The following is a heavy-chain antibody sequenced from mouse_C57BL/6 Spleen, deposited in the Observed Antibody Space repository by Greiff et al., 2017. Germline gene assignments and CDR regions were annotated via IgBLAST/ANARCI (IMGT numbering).Heavy chain of an antibody. CDR2: IDPSDSET. J-gene: IGHJ1*03. CDR3: ARGGKGWYFDV. CDR1: GYTFTSYW. Sequence: QVQLQQPGAELVRPGSSVKLSCKASGYTFTSYWMHWVKQRPIQGLEWIGNIDPSDSETHYTQKFKDKATLTVDKSSNTAYMQLSSLTSEDAAVYYCARGGKGWYFDVWGTGTTVTVSS. D-gene: IGHD2-1*01. V-gene: IGHV1-52*01.